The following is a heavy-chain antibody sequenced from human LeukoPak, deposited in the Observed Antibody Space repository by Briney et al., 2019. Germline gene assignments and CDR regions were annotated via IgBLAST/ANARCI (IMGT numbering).Heavy chain of an antibody. CDR1: GFTFSSYS. D-gene: IGHD2-2*02. CDR2: ISSSSSSSSRTI. CDR3: ARDQGYCSSTSCYTGASENYMDV. Sequence: GGSLRLSCAASGFTFSSYSMNWVRQAPGKGLEWISYISSSSSSSSRTIYYSDSVKGRFTISRDNAKNSLYLQMNSLRAEDTAVYYCARDQGYCSSTSCYTGASENYMDVWGKGTTVTVSS. J-gene: IGHJ6*03. V-gene: IGHV3-48*04.